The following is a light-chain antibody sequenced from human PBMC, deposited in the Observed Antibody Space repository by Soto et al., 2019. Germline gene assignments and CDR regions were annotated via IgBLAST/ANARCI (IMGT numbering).Light chain of an antibody. J-gene: IGKJ1*01. CDR3: QQYGNSPWT. V-gene: IGKV3-20*01. Sequence: EIVLTQSPGTLSLSPGERATLSCRASQSVNSRYLAWYQQKPGQAPRLLIYGASIRATGIPDRCSGSGSGTDFNRTISRLEREDFAVYYCQQYGNSPWTFGQGTKVESK. CDR2: GAS. CDR1: QSVNSRY.